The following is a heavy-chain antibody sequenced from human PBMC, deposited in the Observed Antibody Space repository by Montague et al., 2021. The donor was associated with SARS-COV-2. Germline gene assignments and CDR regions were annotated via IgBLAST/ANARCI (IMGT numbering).Heavy chain of an antibody. J-gene: IGHJ6*03. CDR3: ARLRDGVVPSPILGVGPYYSYYYMDV. CDR1: GTSFSGYY. D-gene: IGHD3-10*01. V-gene: IGHV4-34*01. CDR2: IYYGGST. Sequence: SETLSLTCAVHGTSFSGYYWNWIRQPPGKGLEWPGQIYYGGSTKYSPSLKSRLTISADTSKNQFSLKLTSVAAADTAVYYCARLRDGVVPSPILGVGPYYSYYYMDVWGRGTTVTVSS.